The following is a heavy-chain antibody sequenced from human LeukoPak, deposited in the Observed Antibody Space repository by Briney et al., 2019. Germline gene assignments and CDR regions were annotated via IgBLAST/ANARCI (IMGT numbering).Heavy chain of an antibody. CDR1: GFSLSSYS. V-gene: IGHV3-48*01. D-gene: IGHD5-12*01. CDR3: ASDCSRGSLRS. Sequence: GXLRLSWAASGFSLSSYSMKWVRQAPGKGLEWISYISSASSTIFYSLSVKGRFTISRDNAKNSLYLQMNSLRAEDTAVYYCASDCSRGSLRSWGQGTLVTASS. CDR2: ISSASSTI. J-gene: IGHJ5*02.